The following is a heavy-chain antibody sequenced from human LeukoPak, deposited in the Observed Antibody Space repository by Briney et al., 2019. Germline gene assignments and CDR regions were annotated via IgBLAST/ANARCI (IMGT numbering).Heavy chain of an antibody. CDR1: GGSISSYY. CDR3: ARVKATIAVAGTLSPQIYYYYYYYMDV. D-gene: IGHD6-19*01. V-gene: IGHV4-59*01. CDR2: IYYSGST. Sequence: KASETLSLTCTVSGGSISSYYWSWIRQPPGKGLEWIGYIYYSGSTNYNPSLKSRVTISVDTSKNQFSLKLGSVTAANTAVYYCARVKATIAVAGTLSPQIYYYYYYYMDVWGKGTTVTVSS. J-gene: IGHJ6*03.